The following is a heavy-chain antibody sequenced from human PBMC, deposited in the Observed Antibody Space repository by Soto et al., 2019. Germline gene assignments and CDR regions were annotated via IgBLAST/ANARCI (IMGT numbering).Heavy chain of an antibody. J-gene: IGHJ6*02. V-gene: IGHV1-69*12. CDR3: ARPTYYDFWSGYQTGYYYYGMDG. CDR2: IIPIIGTA. CDR1: GGTFSSYG. Sequence: QVQLVQSGAEVKKPGSSVKVSCKASGGTFSSYGISWVRQAPGQGLEWMGGIIPIIGTANYAQKFQVRVTITADESTSAAYMELSSLRSEDTAVYYCARPTYYDFWSGYQTGYYYYGMDGWGQGTTVTVS. D-gene: IGHD3-3*01.